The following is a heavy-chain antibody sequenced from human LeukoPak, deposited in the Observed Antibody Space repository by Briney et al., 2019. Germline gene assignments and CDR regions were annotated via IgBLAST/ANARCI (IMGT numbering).Heavy chain of an antibody. Sequence: PGASLRLSCAASGFTFSSYATSWVRQAPGKGLEWVSAISGSGGSTYYADSVKGRSTISRDNSKNTLYLQMNSLRAEDTAVYYCAKDRAVLWFGGQGTLVTVSS. CDR1: GFTFSSYA. CDR2: ISGSGGST. J-gene: IGHJ4*02. D-gene: IGHD3-10*01. V-gene: IGHV3-23*01. CDR3: AKDRAVLWF.